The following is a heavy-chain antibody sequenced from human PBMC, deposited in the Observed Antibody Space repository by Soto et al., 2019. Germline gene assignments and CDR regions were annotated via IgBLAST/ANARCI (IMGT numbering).Heavy chain of an antibody. D-gene: IGHD3-22*01. CDR2: ISSSSSYR. V-gene: IGHV3-21*04. J-gene: IGHJ4*02. Sequence: GGSLRLSCAASEFTFSTYSMNWVRQAPGKELEWVSSISSSSSYRYYADSVKGRFTISRDNAKNSLYLQMNSLRAEDTAVYYCAKPPNYYYDCRASVLDYWGQGTLVTLSS. CDR3: AKPPNYYYDCRASVLDY. CDR1: EFTFSTYS.